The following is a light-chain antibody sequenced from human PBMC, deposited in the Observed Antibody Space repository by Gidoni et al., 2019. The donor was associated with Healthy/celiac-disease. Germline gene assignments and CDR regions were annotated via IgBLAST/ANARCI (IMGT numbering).Light chain of an antibody. V-gene: IGLV6-57*01. CDR3: QSYDSRRG. CDR1: SGSIASNY. CDR2: EDN. Sequence: NFMLTQPHPVSESPGKTVTISCTRSSGSIASNYVQWYQQRPGSSPTTVIYEDNQRPSGVPDRFSGSIDSSSNSASLTISGLKTEDEADYYCQSYDSRRGVGGGTKLTVL. J-gene: IGLJ2*01.